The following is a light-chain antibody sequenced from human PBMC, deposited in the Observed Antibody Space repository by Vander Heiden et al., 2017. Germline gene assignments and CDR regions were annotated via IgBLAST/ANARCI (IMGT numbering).Light chain of an antibody. CDR1: SNNVGYQG. Sequence: QAGLTQPPPVSKDLRQTATLTCTGNSNNVGYQGAAWLQHHRGHPPKHLFYSKSDRPSGISERFSSSRSGNTASLNITGLQPEDEADDYCSASDSSLSNWVFGGGTELTVL. J-gene: IGLJ3*02. CDR2: SKS. V-gene: IGLV10-54*01. CDR3: SASDSSLSNWV.